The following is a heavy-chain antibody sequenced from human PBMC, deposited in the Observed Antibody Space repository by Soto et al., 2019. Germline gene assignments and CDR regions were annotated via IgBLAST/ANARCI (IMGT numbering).Heavy chain of an antibody. J-gene: IGHJ5*02. Sequence: PSETLSLTCTVSGGSIRSYYWSWIRQPPGKGLEWIGYIYYSGRTNYNPSLTSRVTISVDTSKNQLSLQLSSVTAADPAVYYCTSTIPWFGELYGFVNWFDPWGQGALVTV. V-gene: IGHV4-59*01. CDR2: IYYSGRT. CDR1: GGSIRSYY. D-gene: IGHD3-10*01. CDR3: TSTIPWFGELYGFVNWFDP.